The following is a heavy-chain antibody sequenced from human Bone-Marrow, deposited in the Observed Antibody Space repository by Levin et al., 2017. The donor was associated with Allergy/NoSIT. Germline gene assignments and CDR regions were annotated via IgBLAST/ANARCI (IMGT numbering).Heavy chain of an antibody. J-gene: IGHJ4*02. Sequence: TGESLKISCAASGLSFSGSAMSWVRQAPGKGLEWVSAISAPGGSTYYADSVKGRFTISRDNSNDTLYLRMDSLRAEDTALYYCAQHTTYHTPFDYWGQGTLVTVSS. D-gene: IGHD1-1*01. CDR2: ISAPGGST. CDR1: GLSFSGSA. CDR3: AQHTTYHTPFDY. V-gene: IGHV3-23*01.